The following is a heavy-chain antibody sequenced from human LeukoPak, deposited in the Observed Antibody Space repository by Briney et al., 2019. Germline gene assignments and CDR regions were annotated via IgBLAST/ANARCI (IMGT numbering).Heavy chain of an antibody. CDR2: ISSSISTI. D-gene: IGHD4-23*01. CDR3: ARSGGNSGVAFDI. Sequence: GGSLRLSCAASRIIVSSNYMNWVRQAPGKGLEWVSYISSSISTIYYADSVKGRFTISRDNAENSLYLQMNSLRDEDTAVYYCARSGGNSGVAFDIWGQGTVVTVSS. J-gene: IGHJ3*02. CDR1: RIIVSSNY. V-gene: IGHV3-48*02.